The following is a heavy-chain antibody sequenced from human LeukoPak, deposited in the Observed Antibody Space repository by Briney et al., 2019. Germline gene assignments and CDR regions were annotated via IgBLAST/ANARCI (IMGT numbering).Heavy chain of an antibody. CDR2: IYTSGST. CDR1: GGSISTYY. Sequence: PSETLSLTCTVSGGSISTYYWSWIRQPAGKGLEWIGRIYTSGSTNYNPSLKSRVTMSVDTSKSQFSLKLSSVTAADTAVYYCAGGPDITMIVDNDAFDIWGQGTMVTVSS. D-gene: IGHD3-22*01. J-gene: IGHJ3*02. CDR3: AGGPDITMIVDNDAFDI. V-gene: IGHV4-4*07.